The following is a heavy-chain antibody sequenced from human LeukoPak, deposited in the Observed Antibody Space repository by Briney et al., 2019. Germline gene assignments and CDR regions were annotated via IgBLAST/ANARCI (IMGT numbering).Heavy chain of an antibody. J-gene: IGHJ4*02. V-gene: IGHV4-59*01. Sequence: SETLSLTCTVSGGSISSYYWSWIRQPPGKGLEWIGYIYYSGSTNYNPSLKSRVTISVDTPKNQFSLKLSSVTAADTAVYYCAREGYCSGGSCYLLSGYFDYWGQGTLVTVSS. CDR2: IYYSGST. CDR3: AREGYCSGGSCYLLSGYFDY. D-gene: IGHD2-15*01. CDR1: GGSISSYY.